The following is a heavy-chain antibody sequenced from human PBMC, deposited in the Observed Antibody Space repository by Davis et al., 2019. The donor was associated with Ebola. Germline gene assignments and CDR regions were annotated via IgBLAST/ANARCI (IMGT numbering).Heavy chain of an antibody. CDR3: AKEGRADSGYDFDY. J-gene: IGHJ4*02. Sequence: PGGSLRLSCAASGFTFSSYAMHWVRQAPGKGLEWVAVISYDGSNKYYADSVKGRFTISRDNSKNTLYLQMNSLRAEDTAVYYCAKEGRADSGYDFDYWGQGTLVTVSS. CDR1: GFTFSSYA. CDR2: ISYDGSNK. V-gene: IGHV3-30*04. D-gene: IGHD5-12*01.